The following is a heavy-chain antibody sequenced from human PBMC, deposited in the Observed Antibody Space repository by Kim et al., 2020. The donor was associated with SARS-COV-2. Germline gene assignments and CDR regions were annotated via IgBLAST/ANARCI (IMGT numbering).Heavy chain of an antibody. D-gene: IGHD3-10*01. J-gene: IGHJ6*02. CDR1: GYTFTSYA. V-gene: IGHV1-3*01. CDR2: INAGNGNT. Sequence: ASVKVSCKASGYTFTSYAMHWVRQAPGQRLEWMGLINAGNGNTKYSQKFQGRVTITRDTSASTAYMELSSLRSEDTAVYYCARDLYRYYYGSWSYMDPPAAYFGMDVWGQGTTVTVSS. CDR3: ARDLYRYYYGSWSYMDPPAAYFGMDV.